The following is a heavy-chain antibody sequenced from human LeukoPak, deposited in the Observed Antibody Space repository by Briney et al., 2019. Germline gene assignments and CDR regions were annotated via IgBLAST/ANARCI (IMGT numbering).Heavy chain of an antibody. J-gene: IGHJ3*02. V-gene: IGHV4-34*01. CDR2: INHSGST. CDR1: GGSFSGYY. D-gene: IGHD6-19*01. CDR3: ARGRRQWLRAFDI. Sequence: PSETLPLTCAVYGGSFSGYYWSWIRQPPGKGLEWIGEINHSGSTNYNPSLKSRVTISVDTSKNQLSLKLSSVTAADTAVYYCARGRRQWLRAFDIWGQGTMVTVSS.